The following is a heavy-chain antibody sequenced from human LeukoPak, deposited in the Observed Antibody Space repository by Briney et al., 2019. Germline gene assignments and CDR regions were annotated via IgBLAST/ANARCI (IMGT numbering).Heavy chain of an antibody. Sequence: PGGSLRLSCAASGFTFSSYAMSWVRQAPGKGLEWVSAISGSGSSTYYADSVKGRFTISRDNSKDTLYLQMNSLRAEDTAVYYCAKMRGSSGWYPMGYWGQGTLVTVSS. J-gene: IGHJ4*02. D-gene: IGHD6-19*01. CDR2: ISGSGSST. V-gene: IGHV3-23*01. CDR1: GFTFSSYA. CDR3: AKMRGSSGWYPMGY.